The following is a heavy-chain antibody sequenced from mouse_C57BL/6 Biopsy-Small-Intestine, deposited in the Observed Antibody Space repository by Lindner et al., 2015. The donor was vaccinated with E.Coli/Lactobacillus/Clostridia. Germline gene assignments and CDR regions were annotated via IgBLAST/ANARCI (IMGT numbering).Heavy chain of an antibody. D-gene: IGHD2-14*01. CDR1: GYSFTAYN. CDR2: IDPYNGAT. Sequence: VQLQESGPELVRPGPSVKMSCKASGYSFTAYNMHWVKQSHGKSLEWIGYIDPYNGATIYNQRFKGKATLTVDKSSSTAYMQLNSLTSEDSAVYYCARLARYDRVYYAMDYWGQGTSVTVSS. J-gene: IGHJ4*01. CDR3: ARLARYDRVYYAMDY. V-gene: IGHV1S135*01.